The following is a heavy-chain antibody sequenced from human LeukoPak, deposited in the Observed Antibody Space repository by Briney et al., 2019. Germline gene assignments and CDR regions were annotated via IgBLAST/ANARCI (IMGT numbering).Heavy chain of an antibody. Sequence: KSSETLSLTCAVYGGSFSSYYWSWIRQPPGKGLEWIGEINHSGSTNYNPSLKSRVTISVDTSKNQFSLKLSSVTAADTAVYYCASDYYGSGSLHRWFDPWGQGTLVTVSS. V-gene: IGHV4-34*01. J-gene: IGHJ5*02. CDR1: GGSFSSYY. D-gene: IGHD3-10*01. CDR2: INHSGST. CDR3: ASDYYGSGSLHRWFDP.